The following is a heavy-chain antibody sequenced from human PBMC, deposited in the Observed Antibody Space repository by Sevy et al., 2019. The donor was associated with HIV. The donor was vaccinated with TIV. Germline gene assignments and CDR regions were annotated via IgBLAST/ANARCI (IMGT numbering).Heavy chain of an antibody. CDR3: KRWKGAQSIFDY. D-gene: IGHD1-1*01. V-gene: IGHV3-49*04. CDR2: LKHKAYGGTL. CDR1: GFTFGDYA. Sequence: GGSLRLSCTGSGFTFGDYAMSWVRQAPGKGLEWVAFLKHKAYGGTLDYAASVKGRFSISRDDSKSIAHLQMNDLKTEDTAIYYCKRWKGAQSIFDYWGQGALVTVS. J-gene: IGHJ4*02.